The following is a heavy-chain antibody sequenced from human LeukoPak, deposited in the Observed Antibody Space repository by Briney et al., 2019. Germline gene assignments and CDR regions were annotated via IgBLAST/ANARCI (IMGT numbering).Heavy chain of an antibody. CDR3: ARTISSGWVDY. Sequence: SETLSLTCTVSGGSISSYYWSWIQQPPGKGLEWIGYIYYSGSTNYNPSLKSRVTISVDTSKNQFSLKLSSVTAADTAVYYCARTISSGWVDYWGQGTLVTVSS. J-gene: IGHJ4*02. CDR2: IYYSGST. CDR1: GGSISSYY. V-gene: IGHV4-59*01. D-gene: IGHD6-19*01.